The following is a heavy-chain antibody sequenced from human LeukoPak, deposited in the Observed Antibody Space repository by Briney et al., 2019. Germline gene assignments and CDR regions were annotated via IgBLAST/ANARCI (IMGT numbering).Heavy chain of an antibody. CDR3: ARGSGYSSSKDWFDP. CDR2: INHSGST. D-gene: IGHD6-6*01. J-gene: IGHJ5*02. CDR1: GGSFSGYY. V-gene: IGHV4-34*01. Sequence: SETLSLTCAVYGGSFSGYYWSWIRHPPGKGLKWIGEINHSGSTNYNPSLKSRVTISVDTSKNQFSLKLSSVTAADTAVYYCARGSGYSSSKDWFDPWGQGTLVTVSS.